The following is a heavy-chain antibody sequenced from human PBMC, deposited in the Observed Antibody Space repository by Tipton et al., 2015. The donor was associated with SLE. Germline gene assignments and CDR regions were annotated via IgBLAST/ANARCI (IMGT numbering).Heavy chain of an antibody. J-gene: IGHJ3*02. Sequence: SLRLSCAASGFTFSSYWMSWVRQAPGKGLEWVANIKQDGSEKYYVDSVKGRFTISRDNAKNSLYLPMNSLRAEDTAVYYCARFSRDGPGAFDIWGQGTMVTVSS. D-gene: IGHD5-24*01. CDR1: GFTFSSYW. CDR2: IKQDGSEK. V-gene: IGHV3-7*01. CDR3: ARFSRDGPGAFDI.